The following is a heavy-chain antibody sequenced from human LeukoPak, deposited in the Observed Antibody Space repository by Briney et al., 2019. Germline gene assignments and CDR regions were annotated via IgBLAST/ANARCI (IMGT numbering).Heavy chain of an antibody. CDR3: ARQEVSSSSSQFDD. Sequence: GESLKISCKCSGYSFASDWIGWVRQIAGKLVEWVGMIYPGDSDTRYSPSFPGQPTLAAATYVSTTYLQWSRLKASDTAMYYCARQEVSSSSSQFDDWGQGTLVTVSS. V-gene: IGHV5-51*01. D-gene: IGHD6-6*01. J-gene: IGHJ4*02. CDR2: IYPGDSDT. CDR1: GYSFASDW.